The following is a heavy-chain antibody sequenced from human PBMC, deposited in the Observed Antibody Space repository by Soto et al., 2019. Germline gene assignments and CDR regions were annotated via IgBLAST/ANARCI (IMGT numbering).Heavy chain of an antibody. CDR3: ARDLGSGYDPGDY. CDR1: GDTVTIFA. J-gene: IGHJ4*02. D-gene: IGHD5-12*01. CDR2: IIPTIGTT. V-gene: IGHV1-69*12. Sequence: QVQLVQSGAEVKKPGSSVKVSCKASGDTVTIFAIIWVRQAPGQGLEWMGGIIPTIGTTNYSQRFQGRITITGDESTGTAYMQMSSLKSEDTAVYYCARDLGSGYDPGDYWGQGTLVTVSS.